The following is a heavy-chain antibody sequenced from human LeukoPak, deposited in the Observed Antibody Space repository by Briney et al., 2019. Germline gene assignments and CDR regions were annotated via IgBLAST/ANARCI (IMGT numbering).Heavy chain of an antibody. CDR2: TYYGSKWYN. V-gene: IGHV6-1*01. CDR3: VRRRAVAGRMDAFDV. CDR1: GDSVSSNSAA. Sequence: SQTLSLTCAISGDSVSSNSAAWNWIRQSPSGGLEWLGRTYYGSKWYNDYAVSVQSRIIFNPDTSKNQFSLQLRSVTPEDTAVYFCVRRRAVAGRMDAFDVWGQGTMVTVSS. D-gene: IGHD6-19*01. J-gene: IGHJ3*01.